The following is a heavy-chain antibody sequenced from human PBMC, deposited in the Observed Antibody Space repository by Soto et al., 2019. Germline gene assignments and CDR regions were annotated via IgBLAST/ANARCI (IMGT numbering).Heavy chain of an antibody. CDR2: IRGGGSPI. CDR3: ASKIFGTTYFNY. D-gene: IGHD1-7*01. J-gene: IGHJ4*02. Sequence: PGGSLRLSCAASGFTFSTHEMNWVRQAPGKGLEWLSYIRGGGSPIYYADSVRGRFTISRDNAKNSLYLQMNSLRAEDTAIYYCASKIFGTTYFNYWGQGALVTVS. V-gene: IGHV3-48*03. CDR1: GFTFSTHE.